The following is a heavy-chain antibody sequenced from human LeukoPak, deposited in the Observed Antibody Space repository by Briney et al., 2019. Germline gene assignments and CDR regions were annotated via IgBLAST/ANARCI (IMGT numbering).Heavy chain of an antibody. CDR1: GFTFSSYS. CDR3: ARAVRYYGSGNRLTNWFDP. CDR2: ISSSSSYI. V-gene: IGHV3-21*01. J-gene: IGHJ5*02. D-gene: IGHD3-10*01. Sequence: GGSLTLSCAASGFTFSSYSMKWVRQAPGKGLEWVSSISSSSSYIYYADSVKGRFTISGDNAKNSLYLQMNSLRAEDTAVYYCARAVRYYGSGNRLTNWFDPWGQGTLVTVSS.